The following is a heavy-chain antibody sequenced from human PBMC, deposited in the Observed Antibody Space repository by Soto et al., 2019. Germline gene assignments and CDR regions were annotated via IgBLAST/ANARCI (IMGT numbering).Heavy chain of an antibody. CDR3: ARGPHVYGDYASAFDI. D-gene: IGHD4-17*01. J-gene: IGHJ3*02. CDR2: IWYDGSNK. Sequence: QVQLVESGGGVVQPGRSLRLSCAASGFTFSSYGMHWVRQAPGKGLEWVAVIWYDGSNKYYADSVKGRFTISRDNSKNTLYLQMNSLRAEDTAVYYCARGPHVYGDYASAFDIWGQGTMVTVSS. CDR1: GFTFSSYG. V-gene: IGHV3-33*01.